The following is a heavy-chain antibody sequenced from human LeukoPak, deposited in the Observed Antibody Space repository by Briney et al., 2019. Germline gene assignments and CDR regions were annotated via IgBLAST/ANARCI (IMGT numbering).Heavy chain of an antibody. V-gene: IGHV1-2*02. Sequence: ASVKVSCKASGYTFTAYFMHWVRQAPGQGLEWMGWINPNSGDTNCAQQFQGRVTMTRDTSITTFYMELSRLTSDDTAVYYCARGPTLGYDYWGQGTLVTVS. CDR3: ARGPTLGYDY. D-gene: IGHD2-15*01. CDR2: INPNSGDT. CDR1: GYTFTAYF. J-gene: IGHJ4*02.